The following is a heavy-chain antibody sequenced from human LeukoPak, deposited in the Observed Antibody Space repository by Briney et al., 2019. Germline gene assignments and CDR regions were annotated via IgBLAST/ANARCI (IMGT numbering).Heavy chain of an antibody. Sequence: SETLSLTCTVSGGSISSSSYYWGWIRQPPGKGLEWIGSIYYSGSTYYNPSLKSRVTISVDTSKNQFSLKLSSVTAADTAVYYCASLPWGYSSRGPYFDYWGQGTLVTVSS. V-gene: IGHV4-39*07. CDR1: GGSISSSSYY. J-gene: IGHJ4*02. D-gene: IGHD6-13*01. CDR2: IYYSGST. CDR3: ASLPWGYSSRGPYFDY.